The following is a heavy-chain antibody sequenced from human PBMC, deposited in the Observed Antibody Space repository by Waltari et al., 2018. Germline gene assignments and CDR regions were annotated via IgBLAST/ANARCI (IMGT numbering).Heavy chain of an antibody. CDR2: IYYSGST. J-gene: IGHJ4*02. CDR1: GGSISSYY. CDR3: ASYSSGLIDY. D-gene: IGHD6-25*01. Sequence: QVQLQESGPGLVKPSETLSLTCTVSGGSISSYYWSWIRQPPGKGLEWIGYIYYSGSTNYNPSLKSRVTISVDTSKNQFSLKLSSVTTADTAVYYCASYSSGLIDYWGQGTLVTVSS. V-gene: IGHV4-59*01.